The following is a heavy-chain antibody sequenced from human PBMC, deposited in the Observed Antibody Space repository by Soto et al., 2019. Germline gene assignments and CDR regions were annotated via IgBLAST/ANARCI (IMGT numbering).Heavy chain of an antibody. CDR2: INHSGST. Sequence: PSETLSLTGAVYGGSFSGYYCSWIRQPPWKGLEWIGEINHSGSTNYNPSLKSRVNISVDTSKNQFSLKLSSVTAAETSVYYCARARKWFGESKARWFDYLGQGTLVTVSS. J-gene: IGHJ4*02. D-gene: IGHD3-10*01. CDR1: GGSFSGYY. CDR3: ARARKWFGESKARWFDY. V-gene: IGHV4-34*01.